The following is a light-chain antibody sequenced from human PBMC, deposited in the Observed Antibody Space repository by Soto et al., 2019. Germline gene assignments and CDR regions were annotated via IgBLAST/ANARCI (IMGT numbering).Light chain of an antibody. Sequence: DIQMTQSPSTLSASVGDRVTITCRASQSVRSWLAWYQQKPGRAPKFLIYDASSLESGVPSRFSGSGSGTEFTLTISNLQPDDFATYYCQQSYSTPWTFGQGTKVEIK. V-gene: IGKV1-5*01. CDR2: DAS. CDR1: QSVRSW. CDR3: QQSYSTPWT. J-gene: IGKJ1*01.